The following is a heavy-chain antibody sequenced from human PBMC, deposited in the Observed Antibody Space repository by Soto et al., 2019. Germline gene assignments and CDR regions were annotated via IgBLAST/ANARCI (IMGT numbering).Heavy chain of an antibody. D-gene: IGHD3-16*01. Sequence: SETLSLTCTVSGGSISSSSYYWGWIRQPPGKGLEWIGYIYYSGSTYYNPSLKSRVTISVDTSKNQFSLKLSSVTAADTAVYYCARHVLTAYIVYYFDYWGQGTLVTVSS. CDR2: IYYSGST. CDR1: GGSISSSSYY. J-gene: IGHJ4*02. V-gene: IGHV4-31*03. CDR3: ARHVLTAYIVYYFDY.